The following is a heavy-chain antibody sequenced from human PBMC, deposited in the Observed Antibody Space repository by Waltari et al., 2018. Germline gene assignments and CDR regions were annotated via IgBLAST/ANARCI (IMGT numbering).Heavy chain of an antibody. J-gene: IGHJ6*02. V-gene: IGHV3-21*01. Sequence: EVQLVESGGGLVKPGGSLRLSCAASGFSFGIYTLNWVRQAPGTGLGGLSSLGGSCQTFSDAASGRADFTFSRDNAKRSLYLQMNSLRADDTAVYYCARDIPGTYDGPRYEFHGVDVWGQGTTVTVS. CDR2: LGGSCQTF. CDR1: GFSFGIYT. D-gene: IGHD5-12*01. CDR3: ARDIPGTYDGPRYEFHGVDV.